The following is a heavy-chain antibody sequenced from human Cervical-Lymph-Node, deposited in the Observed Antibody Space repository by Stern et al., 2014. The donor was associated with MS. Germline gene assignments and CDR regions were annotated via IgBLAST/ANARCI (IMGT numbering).Heavy chain of an antibody. CDR2: IYWDDDK. D-gene: IGHD5-18*01. CDR3: SHTRYSYGYFNGMDV. J-gene: IGHJ6*02. CDR1: GFSLSTSGVG. Sequence: QITLKESGPTLVKHTQTLTLTCTFSGFSLSTSGVGVGWLRQPPGKALEWLALIYWDDDKSYSPSLKSRPTITKDTSKNQVVLTMTNMDPVDTATYYCSHTRYSYGYFNGMDVWGQGTTVTVSS. V-gene: IGHV2-5*02.